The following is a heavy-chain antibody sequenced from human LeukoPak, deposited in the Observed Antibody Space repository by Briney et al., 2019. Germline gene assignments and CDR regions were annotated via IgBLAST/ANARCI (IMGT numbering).Heavy chain of an antibody. D-gene: IGHD3-10*01. J-gene: IGHJ4*02. CDR3: ARGPYGSGSYYGDY. Sequence: PSETLSLTCTVSGGXISSYYWSWIRQPPGKGLEWIGYIYYSGSTNYNPSLKSRVTISVDTSKNQFSLKLSSVTAADTAVYYCARGPYGSGSYYGDYWGQGTLVTVSS. V-gene: IGHV4-59*01. CDR2: IYYSGST. CDR1: GGXISSYY.